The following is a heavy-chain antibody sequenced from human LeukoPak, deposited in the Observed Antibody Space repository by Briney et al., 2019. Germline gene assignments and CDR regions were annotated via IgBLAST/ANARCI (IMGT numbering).Heavy chain of an antibody. CDR3: AKGESVQSGDFDI. J-gene: IGHJ3*02. D-gene: IGHD3-10*01. V-gene: IGHV3-9*03. CDR1: GFTFDDYA. Sequence: GGSLRLSCAASGFTFDDYAMHWVRQAPGKGLEWVLGMSWNSGSIGYADSVKGRFTISRDNVKHSLYLQMNSLRAEDMALYYCAKGESVQSGDFDIWGQGTMVTVSS. CDR2: MSWNSGSI.